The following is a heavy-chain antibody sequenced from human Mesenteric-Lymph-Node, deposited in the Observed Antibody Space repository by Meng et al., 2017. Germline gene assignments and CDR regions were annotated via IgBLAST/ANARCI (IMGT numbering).Heavy chain of an antibody. CDR3: ARVAAAGNEWFDP. CDR1: GGSISSINW. J-gene: IGHJ5*02. CDR2: IYHSGST. D-gene: IGHD6-13*01. V-gene: IGHV4-4*02. Sequence: VQLPESGPGLVKPSRSLSLTCAGSGGSISSINWWTWVRQPPGKGLEWLGEIYHSGSTNYNPSLKSRVTISVDKSKNQFSLKPSSVTAADTAVYYCARVAAAGNEWFDPWGQGTLVTVSS.